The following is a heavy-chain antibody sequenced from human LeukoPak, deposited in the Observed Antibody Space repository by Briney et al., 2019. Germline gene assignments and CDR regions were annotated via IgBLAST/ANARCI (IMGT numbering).Heavy chain of an antibody. CDR2: ISGSGGST. V-gene: IGHV3-23*01. CDR1: GFTFSSYA. D-gene: IGHD2-15*01. Sequence: PGGSLRLSCAASGFTFSSYAMSWVRQAPGKGLEWVSAISGSGGSTYYADSVKGRFTISRDNSKNTLYLQMNSLRAEDTAVYYCAKDPGTYCSGGSCIFDYWGQGTLVTVSS. CDR3: AKDPGTYCSGGSCIFDY. J-gene: IGHJ4*02.